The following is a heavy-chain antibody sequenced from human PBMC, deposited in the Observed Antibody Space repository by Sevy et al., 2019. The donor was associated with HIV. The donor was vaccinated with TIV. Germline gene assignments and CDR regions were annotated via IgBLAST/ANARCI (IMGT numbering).Heavy chain of an antibody. CDR2: IFSSGST. Sequence: GGSLRLSCAISGFTVNDKYIIWVRQAPGKGLEWVSVIFSSGSTYYADSAKGRSTISRDDSKNTVDLQMNSLRAEDTAVYYCVSLFLSYRRGLSYFDYWGQGTLVTVSS. V-gene: IGHV3-66*02. D-gene: IGHD3-3*01. J-gene: IGHJ4*02. CDR3: VSLFLSYRRGLSYFDY. CDR1: GFTVNDKY.